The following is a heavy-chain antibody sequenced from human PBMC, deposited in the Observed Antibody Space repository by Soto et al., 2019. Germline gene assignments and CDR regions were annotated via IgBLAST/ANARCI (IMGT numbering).Heavy chain of an antibody. J-gene: IGHJ6*02. Sequence: QLQLQESGSGLVKPSQTLSLTCAVSGGSISSGGYSWSWIRQPPGKGLEWIGYIYHSGSTYYNPSLKSRVTISVDRSKNQFSLKLSSVNAADTAVYYCARVGSIGASSYYYGMDVWGQGTTVTVSS. CDR2: IYHSGST. CDR3: ARVGSIGASSYYYGMDV. CDR1: GGSISSGGYS. V-gene: IGHV4-30-2*01. D-gene: IGHD6-6*01.